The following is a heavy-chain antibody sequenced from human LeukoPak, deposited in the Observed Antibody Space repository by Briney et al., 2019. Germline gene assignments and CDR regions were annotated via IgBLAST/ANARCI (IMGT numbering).Heavy chain of an antibody. CDR2: ISDDGSNN. J-gene: IGHJ6*04. D-gene: IGHD1-26*01. Sequence: GKSLRLSCAASGFTFSTYGIHWVRQAPGKGLEWVAVISDDGSNNYYADSVKGRFTISRDNSKNTLYLQMNSLRVEDTAVYYCAKAIGGTFYRNSYYYYGLDVWGKGTTVTVSS. V-gene: IGHV3-30*18. CDR1: GFTFSTYG. CDR3: AKAIGGTFYRNSYYYYGLDV.